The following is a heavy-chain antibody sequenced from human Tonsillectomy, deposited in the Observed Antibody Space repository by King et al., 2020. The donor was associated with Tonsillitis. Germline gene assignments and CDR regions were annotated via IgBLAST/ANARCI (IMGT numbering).Heavy chain of an antibody. CDR1: GESFSDYY. CDR2: INHSGST. J-gene: IGHJ4*02. CDR3: ARDGGYSDY. V-gene: IGHV4-34*01. Sequence: VQLQQWGAGLLKPSETLSLTCAIYGESFSDYYWTWIRQPPGKGLEWIGEINHSGSTDYNPSLKSRVTISVDTSKNQFSLKLSSVTAADTAVYYCARDGGYSDYWGQGTLVTVSS. D-gene: IGHD2-15*01.